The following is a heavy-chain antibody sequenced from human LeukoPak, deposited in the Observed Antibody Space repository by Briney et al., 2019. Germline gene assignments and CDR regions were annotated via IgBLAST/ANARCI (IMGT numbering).Heavy chain of an antibody. Sequence: GGSLRLSCAASGFIFSSYEMNWVRQAPGKGLEWVSSISSSSSYIYYADSVKGRFTISRDNAKNSLYLQMNSLRAEDTAVYYCARDKYCSGGSCTSLDYWGQGTLVTVSS. J-gene: IGHJ4*02. V-gene: IGHV3-21*01. D-gene: IGHD2-15*01. CDR2: ISSSSSYI. CDR1: GFIFSSYE. CDR3: ARDKYCSGGSCTSLDY.